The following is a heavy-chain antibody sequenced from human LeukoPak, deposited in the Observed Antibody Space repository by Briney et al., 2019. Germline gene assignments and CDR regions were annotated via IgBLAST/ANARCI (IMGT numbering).Heavy chain of an antibody. Sequence: SVKVSCKASGGTFSRYAISWVRQAPGQGLEWMGGIIPIFGTANYAQKLQGRVTITADESTSTAYMELSSLRSEDTAVYYCARKIAVAGSYDFDYWGQGTLVTVSS. V-gene: IGHV1-69*13. CDR3: ARKIAVAGSYDFDY. J-gene: IGHJ4*02. CDR2: IIPIFGTA. D-gene: IGHD6-19*01. CDR1: GGTFSRYA.